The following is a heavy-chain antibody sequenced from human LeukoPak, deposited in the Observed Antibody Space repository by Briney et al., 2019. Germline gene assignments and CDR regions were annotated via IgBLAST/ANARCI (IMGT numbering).Heavy chain of an antibody. V-gene: IGHV4-39*01. Sequence: PSETLSLTCTVSGGSISSSSYYWGWIRQPPGKGLEWIGSIYYSGSTYYNPSLKSRVTISLDTSKNQFSLKLSSVTAADTAVYYCARLRRGYSGYDYGYYYYMDVWGKGTTVTVSS. D-gene: IGHD5-12*01. J-gene: IGHJ6*03. CDR2: IYYSGST. CDR1: GGSISSSSYY. CDR3: ARLRRGYSGYDYGYYYYMDV.